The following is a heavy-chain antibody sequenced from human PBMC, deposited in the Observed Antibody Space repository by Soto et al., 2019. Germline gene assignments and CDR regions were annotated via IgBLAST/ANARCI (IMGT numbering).Heavy chain of an antibody. CDR1: GFTFERYA. CDR3: AKIYDFWSRHHDSFEV. Sequence: EVQLFESGGGLVQPGGSLRLSCAASGFTFERYAMTWVRQAPGKGLEWVSGVNGNGGDTYYADSVKGRFTISRDNPRNTLYLQMNSLRVEDTAVYYCAKIYDFWSRHHDSFEVWGLGTLVTVSS. D-gene: IGHD3-3*01. CDR2: VNGNGGDT. V-gene: IGHV3-23*01. J-gene: IGHJ3*01.